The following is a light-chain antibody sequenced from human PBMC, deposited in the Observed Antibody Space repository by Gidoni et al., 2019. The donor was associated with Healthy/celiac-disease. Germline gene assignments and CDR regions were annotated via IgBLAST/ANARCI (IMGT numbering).Light chain of an antibody. V-gene: IGKV1-39*01. Sequence: DIPMTQSPSSLSASVGDRVTITCRASQSISSYLNWYQQKPGKAPKLLIYAASSLQSGVPSRFSGRGSGTDFTLTISSLQPEDVATYYCQQSYSTSYTFXQXTKMEIK. CDR1: QSISSY. CDR2: AAS. J-gene: IGKJ2*01. CDR3: QQSYSTSYT.